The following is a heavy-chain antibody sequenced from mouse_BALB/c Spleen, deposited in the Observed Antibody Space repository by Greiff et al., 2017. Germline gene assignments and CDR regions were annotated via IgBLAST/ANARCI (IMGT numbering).Heavy chain of an antibody. D-gene: IGHD1-1*01. Sequence: VQLQQSGPELVKPGASVKIPCKASGYTFTDYNMDWVKQSHGKSLEWIGDINPNNGGTIYNQKFKGKATLTVDKSSSTADMELRSLTSEDPSVYYCARSSALFLTSFDYWGQGTTLTVSS. V-gene: IGHV1-18*01. J-gene: IGHJ2*01. CDR1: GYTFTDYN. CDR3: ARSSALFLTSFDY. CDR2: INPNNGGT.